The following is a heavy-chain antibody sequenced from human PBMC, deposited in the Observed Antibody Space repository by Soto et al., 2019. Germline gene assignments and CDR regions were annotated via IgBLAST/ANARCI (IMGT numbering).Heavy chain of an antibody. J-gene: IGHJ6*02. CDR2: IYYSGST. Sequence: SETLSLTCTVSGGSISSYYWSWIRQPPGKGLEWIGYIYYSGSTNYNPSLKSRVTISVDTSKNQFSLKLSSVTAADTAVYYCARAGTRYYYYYGMDVWGQGTTVTVS. CDR1: GGSISSYY. CDR3: ARAGTRYYYYYGMDV. V-gene: IGHV4-59*01. D-gene: IGHD1-1*01.